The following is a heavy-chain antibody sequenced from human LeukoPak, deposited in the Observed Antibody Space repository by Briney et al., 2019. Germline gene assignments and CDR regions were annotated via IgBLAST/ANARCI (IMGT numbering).Heavy chain of an antibody. CDR3: AKDQKSIAATGYDY. D-gene: IGHD6-13*01. CDR1: GFTFANYA. Sequence: TGGSLRLSCAASGFTFANYAMSWVRQGPGKGLEWVSTISGSGGSTYYADSVKGRFTISRDNSKNTLFLQMNSLRADDTAVYFCAKDQKSIAATGYDYWGQGTLVTVSS. CDR2: ISGSGGST. J-gene: IGHJ4*02. V-gene: IGHV3-23*01.